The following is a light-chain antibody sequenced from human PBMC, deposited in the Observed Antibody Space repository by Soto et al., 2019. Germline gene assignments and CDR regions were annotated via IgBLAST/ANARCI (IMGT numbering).Light chain of an antibody. CDR2: GAS. J-gene: IGKJ3*01. CDR1: QSVSGSY. CDR3: QQYGSSPFT. Sequence: EIGLTQSPGTLSLSPGERATLSCRASQSVSGSYLAWYQQKPGQAPRLLIYGASNRATGIPDRFSGSGSGTDFTLTISRLEPEDFAVYYCQQYGSSPFTFGPGTKVDIK. V-gene: IGKV3-20*01.